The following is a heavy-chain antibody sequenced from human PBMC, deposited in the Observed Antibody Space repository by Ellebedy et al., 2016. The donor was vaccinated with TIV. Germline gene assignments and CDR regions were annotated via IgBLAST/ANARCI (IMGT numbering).Heavy chain of an antibody. CDR1: GFTFSSYG. V-gene: IGHV3-30*02. D-gene: IGHD5-24*01. CDR3: ARQSQKMATIPGDLGY. Sequence: GESLKISCAASGFTFSSYGMHWVRQAPGKGLEWVAFIRYDESNKYYADSVKGRFTISRDNSKNTLYLQMNSLRAEDTAVYYCARQSQKMATIPGDLGYWGQGTLVTVSS. J-gene: IGHJ4*02. CDR2: IRYDESNK.